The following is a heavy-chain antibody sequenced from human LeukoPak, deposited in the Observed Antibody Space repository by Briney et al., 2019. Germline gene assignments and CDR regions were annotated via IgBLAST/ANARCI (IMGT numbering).Heavy chain of an antibody. CDR2: IYHSGST. J-gene: IGHJ4*02. D-gene: IGHD4-17*01. Sequence: PSQTLSLTCAVSGGSISRNSFSWNWIRQPPGKGLEWTGDIYHSGSTYYNPSLESRVTISIDRSKNQFSLKLRSVTAADTAVYYCARDRNYGDYGSYYFDHWGQGILVTVSS. CDR3: ARDRNYGDYGSYYFDH. CDR1: GGSISRNSFS. V-gene: IGHV4-30-2*01.